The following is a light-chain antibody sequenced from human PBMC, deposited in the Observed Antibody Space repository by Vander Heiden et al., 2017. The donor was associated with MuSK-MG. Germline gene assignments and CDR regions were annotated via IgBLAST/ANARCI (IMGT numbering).Light chain of an antibody. CDR3: QQYDNLPIT. V-gene: IGKV1-33*01. J-gene: IGKJ5*01. CDR1: QDISNY. CDR2: DAS. Sequence: DIQMTQYPSSLSASVGDRVTITCQASQDISNYLNWYQQKPGKAPKLLIYDASNLETGVPSRFSGSGSGTDFTFTISSLQPEDIATYYCQQYDNLPITFGQGTRLEIK.